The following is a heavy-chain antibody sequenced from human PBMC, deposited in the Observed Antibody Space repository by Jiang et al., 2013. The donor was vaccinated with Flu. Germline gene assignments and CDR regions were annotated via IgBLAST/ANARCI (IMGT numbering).Heavy chain of an antibody. J-gene: IGHJ5*02. V-gene: IGHV3-30*18. CDR1: GFTFSSYG. CDR3: AKSETDLRSFDWLLTGS. D-gene: IGHD3-9*01. Sequence: VQLVESGGGVVQPGGSLRLSCSASGFTFSSYGMHWVRQVPGKGLEWVAVISYDGTSEYFLDSLKGRFTISRDNSKKTLYLQMDGLRPEDTAVYYCAKSETDLRSFDWLLTGSWGQGTPVIVSS. CDR2: ISYDGTSE.